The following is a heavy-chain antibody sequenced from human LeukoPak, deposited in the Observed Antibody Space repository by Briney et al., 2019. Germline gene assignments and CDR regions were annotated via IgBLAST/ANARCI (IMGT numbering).Heavy chain of an antibody. Sequence: GASVKVSCTASGFTFTSYYMHWVRQAPGQGLEWMGWINPNSDDRNYAQKFQGRVTMTRDTSISTAYMELGRLRSDDTAVYYCARVYDIFGSGSHSDFWGQGTLVTVSS. CDR2: INPNSDDR. V-gene: IGHV1-2*02. CDR1: GFTFTSYY. D-gene: IGHD3-10*01. CDR3: ARVYDIFGSGSHSDF. J-gene: IGHJ4*02.